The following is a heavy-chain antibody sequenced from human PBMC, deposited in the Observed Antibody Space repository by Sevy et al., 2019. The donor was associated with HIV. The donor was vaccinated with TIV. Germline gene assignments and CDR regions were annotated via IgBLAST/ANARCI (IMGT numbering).Heavy chain of an antibody. D-gene: IGHD2-2*01. CDR3: ASLLGYCSSTSCPRYYYYYMDV. J-gene: IGHJ6*03. V-gene: IGHV4-34*01. CDR1: GGSFSGYY. CDR2: INHSGST. Sequence: SETLSLTCAVYGGSFSGYYWSWIGQPPGKGLEWIGEINHSGSTNYNPSLKSRVTISVDTSKNQFSLKLGSVTAADTAVYYCASLLGYCSSTSCPRYYYYYMDVWGKGTTVTVSS.